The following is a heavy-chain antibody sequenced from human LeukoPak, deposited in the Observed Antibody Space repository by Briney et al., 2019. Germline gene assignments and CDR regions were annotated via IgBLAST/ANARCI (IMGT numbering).Heavy chain of an antibody. Sequence: SETLSLTCTVSGGSISSSRDYWGWIRQPPGKGLEWIGSIYYSGSTYYNPSLKSRVTISVDTSKNQFSLKLSSVTAADTAVYYCARHVEIAVAGPIDYWGQGTLVTVSS. D-gene: IGHD6-19*01. CDR2: IYYSGST. J-gene: IGHJ4*02. CDR1: GGSISSSRDY. CDR3: ARHVEIAVAGPIDY. V-gene: IGHV4-39*01.